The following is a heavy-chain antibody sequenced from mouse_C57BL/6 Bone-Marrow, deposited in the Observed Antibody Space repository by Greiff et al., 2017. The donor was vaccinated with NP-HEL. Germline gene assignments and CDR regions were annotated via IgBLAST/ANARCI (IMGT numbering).Heavy chain of an antibody. J-gene: IGHJ3*01. Sequence: EVQVVESGGDLVKPGGSLKLSCAASGFTFSSYGMSWVRQTPDKRLEWVATISSGGSYTYYPDSVKGRFTISRDNAKNTLYLQMSSLKSEDTAKYYCSRQRVPCAWFAYWGQGTLVTVSA. CDR3: SRQRVPCAWFAY. CDR2: ISSGGSYT. CDR1: GFTFSSYG. V-gene: IGHV5-6*01.